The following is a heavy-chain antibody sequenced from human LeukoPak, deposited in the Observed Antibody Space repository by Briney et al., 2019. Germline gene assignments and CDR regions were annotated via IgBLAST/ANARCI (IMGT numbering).Heavy chain of an antibody. CDR1: GFTFSSYW. V-gene: IGHV3-74*01. D-gene: IGHD1-26*01. CDR2: INSDGSST. J-gene: IGHJ5*02. CDR3: ARGRAVGSNWFDP. Sequence: GGSLRLSCAASGFTFSSYWMHWVRQAPGKGLVWVSRINSDGSSTSYADSVKGRFTISRDNAKNTLYLQMNSLRAEDTAVYYCARGRAVGSNWFDPWGQGTLVTVSS.